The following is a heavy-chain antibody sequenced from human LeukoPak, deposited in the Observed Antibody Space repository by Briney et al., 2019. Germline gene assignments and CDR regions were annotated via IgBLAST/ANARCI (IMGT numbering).Heavy chain of an antibody. CDR2: INYNGDET. Sequence: GGSLRLSCAASGFTFSSYAMSWVRQAPGKGLEWVSTINYNGDETYYADSVKGRFTISRDDSKNTVYLEMNSLRVEDTAIYYCASSVLIVAAVAFDIWGQGTMVTVSS. J-gene: IGHJ3*02. CDR3: ASSVLIVAAVAFDI. D-gene: IGHD2-15*01. V-gene: IGHV3-23*01. CDR1: GFTFSSYA.